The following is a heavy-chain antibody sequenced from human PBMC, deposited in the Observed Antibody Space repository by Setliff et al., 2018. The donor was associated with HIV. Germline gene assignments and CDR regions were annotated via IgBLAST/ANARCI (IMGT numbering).Heavy chain of an antibody. CDR1: GGSISSRSNY. CDR3: AKPYYDISGYYFYYFDY. D-gene: IGHD3-22*01. Sequence: LSLTCTVSGGSISSRSNYWGWIRQPPGKGLEWIGTIYYTGTTYYNPSLQSRVTLSVDTSKNQFSLKLSSVTAADTAFYYCAKPYYDISGYYFYYFDYWGQGTLVTVSS. V-gene: IGHV4-39*01. CDR2: IYYTGTT. J-gene: IGHJ4*02.